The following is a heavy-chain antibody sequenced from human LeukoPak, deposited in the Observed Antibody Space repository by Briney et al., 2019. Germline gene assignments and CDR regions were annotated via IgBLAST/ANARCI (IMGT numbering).Heavy chain of an antibody. CDR2: ISGSGGST. V-gene: IGHV3-23*01. J-gene: IGHJ4*02. Sequence: PGGSLRLSCAASGFTFSSYAMSWVRQAPGKGLEWVSAISGSGGSTYYADSVKGRFTISRDNSKNTLYPQMNSLRAEDTAVYYCAKATLAWGATTHYFDYWGQGTLVTVSS. D-gene: IGHD1-26*01. CDR1: GFTFSSYA. CDR3: AKATLAWGATTHYFDY.